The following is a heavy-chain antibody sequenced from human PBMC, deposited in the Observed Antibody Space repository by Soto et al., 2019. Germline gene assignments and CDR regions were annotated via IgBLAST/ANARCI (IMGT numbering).Heavy chain of an antibody. J-gene: IGHJ6*02. CDR1: GFSLSTGGMG. D-gene: IGHD5-18*01. CDR3: AGILPRYSYGSPYYYYGMAV. Sequence: GPTLVNPTQTLTLTCTFSGFSLSTGGMGVGWIRQPPGKALEWLALIYWDGDRRYRPSLMSRLTIAKDTSKNQVVLTMTNMDPGDTATYYCAGILPRYSYGSPYYYYGMAVWGQGTTVPVSS. V-gene: IGHV2-5*02. CDR2: IYWDGDR.